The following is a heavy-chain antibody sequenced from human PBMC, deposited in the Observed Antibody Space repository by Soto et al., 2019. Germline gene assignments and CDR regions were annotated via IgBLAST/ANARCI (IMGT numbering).Heavy chain of an antibody. CDR1: GFTFSSYS. CDR3: AAIWFGEGPNYFDY. D-gene: IGHD3-10*01. CDR2: ISSSSSTI. Sequence: TGGSLRLSCAASGFTFSSYSMNWVRQAPGKGLEWVSYISSSSSTIYYADSVKGRFTISRDNAKNSLYLQMNSLRAEDTAVYYCAAIWFGEGPNYFDYWGQGTLVTVSS. J-gene: IGHJ4*02. V-gene: IGHV3-48*01.